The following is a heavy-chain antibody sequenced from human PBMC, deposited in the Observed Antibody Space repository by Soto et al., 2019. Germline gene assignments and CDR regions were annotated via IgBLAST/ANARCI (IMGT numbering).Heavy chain of an antibody. D-gene: IGHD6-6*01. V-gene: IGHV1-8*01. J-gene: IGHJ6*02. Sequence: ASVKVSCKASGYTFTSYDINWVRQATGQGLEWMGWMNPNSGNTGYAQKFQGRVTMTRNTSISTAYMELSSLRSEDTAVYYCVRTLAARHYYYYGMDVWGQGTTVTVSS. CDR1: GYTFTSYD. CDR2: MNPNSGNT. CDR3: VRTLAARHYYYYGMDV.